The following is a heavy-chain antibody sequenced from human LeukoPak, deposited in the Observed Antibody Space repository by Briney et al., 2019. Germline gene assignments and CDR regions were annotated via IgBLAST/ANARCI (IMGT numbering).Heavy chain of an antibody. Sequence: PSETLSLTCTVSGGSISSGSISSYYWSWIRQPPGKGLEWIGYIYYSGSTYYNPSLKSRVTISVDTSKNQFSLKLSSVTAADTAVYYCARVGDYYDTTQYAFDIWGQGTMVTVSS. J-gene: IGHJ3*02. D-gene: IGHD3-22*01. CDR1: GGSISSGSISSYY. CDR3: ARVGDYYDTTQYAFDI. V-gene: IGHV4-61*01. CDR2: IYYSGST.